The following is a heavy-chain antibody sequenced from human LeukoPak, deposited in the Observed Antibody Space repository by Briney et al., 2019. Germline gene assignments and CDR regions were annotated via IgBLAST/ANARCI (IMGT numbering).Heavy chain of an antibody. V-gene: IGHV1-8*03. J-gene: IGHJ4*02. D-gene: IGHD5-18*01. CDR2: MNPKSGNT. CDR3: ASSSGGGYSYGPPGNY. CDR1: GYTFTRYD. Sequence: GASVKVSCKASGYTFTRYDINWVRQATGQGLEWMGWMNPKSGNTGHAQKFQGRVTITRDTSISTVYMELSSLRSDDTAVYYCASSSGGGYSYGPPGNYWGQGTLVTVSS.